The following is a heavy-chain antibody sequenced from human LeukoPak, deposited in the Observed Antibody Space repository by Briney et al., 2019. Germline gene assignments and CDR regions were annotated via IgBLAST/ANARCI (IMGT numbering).Heavy chain of an antibody. CDR1: GGSISSGSYY. CDR2: IYYSGST. J-gene: IGHJ3*02. D-gene: IGHD4-17*01. Sequence: SETLSLTCTVSGGSISSGSYYWSWIRQPAGKGLEWIGYIYYSGSTNYNPSLKSRVTISVDTSKNQFSLKLSSVTAADTAVYYCARDRHPYGNDAFDIWGQGTMVTVSS. CDR3: ARDRHPYGNDAFDI. V-gene: IGHV4-61*01.